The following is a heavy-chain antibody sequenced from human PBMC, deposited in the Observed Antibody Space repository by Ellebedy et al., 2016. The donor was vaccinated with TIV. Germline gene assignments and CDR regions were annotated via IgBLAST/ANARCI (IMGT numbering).Heavy chain of an antibody. D-gene: IGHD3-22*01. Sequence: AASVKVSCKASGYTFTSYAMHWVRQAPGQRLEWMGWINTGNGNTKYSQKFQGRVTITRDTSASTAHMELSSLRSEDTAVYYCASRSGQYYYDSSGYYPESYYGMDVWGQGTTVTVSS. CDR3: ASRSGQYYYDSSGYYPESYYGMDV. CDR2: INTGNGNT. V-gene: IGHV1-3*04. J-gene: IGHJ6*02. CDR1: GYTFTSYA.